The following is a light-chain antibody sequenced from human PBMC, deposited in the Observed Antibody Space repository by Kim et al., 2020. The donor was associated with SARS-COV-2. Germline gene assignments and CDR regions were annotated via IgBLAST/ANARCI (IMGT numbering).Light chain of an antibody. CDR1: QGNGMW. CDR2: KAS. Sequence: STLSATVGDRVIITGGAGQGNGMWLAWYQKKPGKAPKLLISKASSLQSGVPSRFSGSESGTEFTLTISSLQPDDFATYYCQQYDNYFGQGTKLEI. CDR3: QQYDNY. V-gene: IGKV1-5*03. J-gene: IGKJ2*01.